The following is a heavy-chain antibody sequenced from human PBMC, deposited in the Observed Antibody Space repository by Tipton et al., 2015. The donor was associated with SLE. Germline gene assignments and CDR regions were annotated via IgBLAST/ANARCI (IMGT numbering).Heavy chain of an antibody. CDR2: ITWNGGTS. Sequence: SLRLSCAASGFSFDDFGMSWVRQVPGKGLEWVSDITWNGGTSVYADSVKGRFTTSRDNAKNSLYLQMNSLRAEDTALYYCGKDVAPGGMDVWGPGTTVTVS. CDR3: GKDVAPGGMDV. J-gene: IGHJ6*02. D-gene: IGHD2-21*01. V-gene: IGHV3-20*04. CDR1: GFSFDDFG.